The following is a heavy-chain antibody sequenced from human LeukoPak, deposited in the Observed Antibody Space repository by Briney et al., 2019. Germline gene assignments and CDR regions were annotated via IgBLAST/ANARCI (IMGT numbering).Heavy chain of an antibody. D-gene: IGHD3-3*01. J-gene: IGHJ4*02. CDR2: RNPNSGNT. CDR1: GCTFNSYD. CDR3: ARGRGDSFYDFWSGYFGY. V-gene: IGHV1-8*03. Sequence: GASVKVSCKPSGCTFNSYDINWVRQATGHGLEWRGWRNPNSGNTGYAQKFQGRVTITRNTSISTAYMELSSLRSEDTAVYYCARGRGDSFYDFWSGYFGYWGQGTLVTVSS.